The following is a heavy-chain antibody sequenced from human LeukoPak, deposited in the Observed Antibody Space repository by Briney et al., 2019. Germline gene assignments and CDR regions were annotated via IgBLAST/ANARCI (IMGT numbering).Heavy chain of an antibody. CDR3: ARGGTGSYWLYFDY. Sequence: GGSLRLSCAASGVTFSSYAMHWVRQAPGKGLEWVAVISSDGSERYYADSVKGRFTISRDNSKNTLYLQMNSLRAEDTAVYYCARGGTGSYWLYFDYWGQGTLVTFSS. D-gene: IGHD1-26*01. J-gene: IGHJ4*02. CDR1: GVTFSSYA. CDR2: ISSDGSER. V-gene: IGHV3-30*04.